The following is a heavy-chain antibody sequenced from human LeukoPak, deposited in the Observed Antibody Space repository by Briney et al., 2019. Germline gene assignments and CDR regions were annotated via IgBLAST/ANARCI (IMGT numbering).Heavy chain of an antibody. CDR3: ARGGQPLLRYFDY. V-gene: IGHV3-13*01. J-gene: IGHJ4*02. CDR1: GFTFSSYA. Sequence: QSGGSLRLSCAASGFTFSSYAMSWVRQATGKGLEWVSAIGTAGDTYYPGSVKGRFTISRENAKNSLYLQMNSLRAGDTAVYYCARGGQPLLRYFDYWGQGTLVTVSS. CDR2: IGTAGDT. D-gene: IGHD2-21*02.